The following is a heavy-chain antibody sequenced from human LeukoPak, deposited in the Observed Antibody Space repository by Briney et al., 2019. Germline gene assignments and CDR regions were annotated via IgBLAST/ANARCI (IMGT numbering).Heavy chain of an antibody. D-gene: IGHD6-25*01. J-gene: IGHJ5*02. Sequence: SETLSLTCTVSGGSISSYYWSWIRQPPGKGLEWIGYIYYSGSTNYNPSLKSRVTISVDKSKNQFSLKLSSVTAADTAVYYCARQLTAATTYNWFDPWGQGTLVTVSS. CDR2: IYYSGST. V-gene: IGHV4-59*08. CDR1: GGSISSYY. CDR3: ARQLTAATTYNWFDP.